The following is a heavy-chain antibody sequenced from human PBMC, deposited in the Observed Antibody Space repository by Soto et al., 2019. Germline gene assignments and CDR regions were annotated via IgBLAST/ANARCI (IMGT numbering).Heavy chain of an antibody. CDR1: GDSIDSGGSY. J-gene: IGHJ4*02. CDR2: IYYTGSS. V-gene: IGHV4-31*03. CDR3: ARERQLGPSSGRLDF. Sequence: LSLTCNVSGDSIDSGGSYWSWIRQRPGKGLEWIGYIYYTGSSYYSPSLKSRLTLSLDTSNNQFSLQLRSVTAADTAVYYCARERQLGPSSGRLDFWGLGTLVTVSS. D-gene: IGHD6-6*01.